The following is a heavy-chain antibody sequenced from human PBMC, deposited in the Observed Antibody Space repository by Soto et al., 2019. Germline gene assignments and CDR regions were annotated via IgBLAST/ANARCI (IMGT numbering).Heavy chain of an antibody. Sequence: PGGSLRLSCAVSGFPLSSNSMYWGRQAPWKGLEWVSYISSSGISIQYADSVKGRFTISRDNARNSLSLQMNSLRDDDTAVYYCAKGRVDTAYFDCWGQGSLVTVSS. D-gene: IGHD2-15*01. J-gene: IGHJ4*02. CDR3: AKGRVDTAYFDC. CDR2: ISSSGISI. CDR1: GFPLSSNS. V-gene: IGHV3-48*02.